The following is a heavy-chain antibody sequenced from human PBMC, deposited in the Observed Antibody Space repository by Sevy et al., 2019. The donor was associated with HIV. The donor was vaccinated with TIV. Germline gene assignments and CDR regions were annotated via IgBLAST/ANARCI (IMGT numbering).Heavy chain of an antibody. V-gene: IGHV4-31*03. Sequence: SETLSLTCTVSGGSISSGGYYWSWIRQHPGKGLEWIGYIYYSGSTYYNPSLKSRVTISVDTSKNQFSLKLSSVTAADKAVYYCARGSPTVTSYYYYFCGMDVWGQGTTVTVSS. CDR3: ARGSPTVTSYYYYFCGMDV. CDR1: GGSISSGGYY. D-gene: IGHD4-4*01. CDR2: IYYSGST. J-gene: IGHJ6*02.